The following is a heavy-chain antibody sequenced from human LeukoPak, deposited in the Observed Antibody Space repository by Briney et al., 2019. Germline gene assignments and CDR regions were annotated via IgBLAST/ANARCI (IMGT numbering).Heavy chain of an antibody. CDR2: IYYSGST. J-gene: IGHJ6*03. Sequence: SETLSLTCAVYGGSFSSYYWGWIRQPPGKGLEWIGSIYYSGSTYYNPSLKSRVTISVDTSKNQFSLKLSSVTAADTAVYYCARGSSWYLYYYYMDVWGKGTTVTVSS. CDR3: ARGSSWYLYYYYMDV. V-gene: IGHV4-34*01. D-gene: IGHD6-13*01. CDR1: GGSFSSYY.